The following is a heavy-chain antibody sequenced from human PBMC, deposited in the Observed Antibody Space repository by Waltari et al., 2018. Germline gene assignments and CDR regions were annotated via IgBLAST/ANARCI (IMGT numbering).Heavy chain of an antibody. V-gene: IGHV3-23*03. CDR2: IYSGGST. D-gene: IGHD7-27*01. Sequence: VQLVQSGAEVKKPGSSVKVSCKASGFTFSSYAMSWVRQAPGKGLEWVSVIYSGGSTYYADSVKGRFTISRDNSKNTLYLQMNSLRAEDTAVYYCAKHLGNDAFDIWGQGTMVTVSS. CDR3: AKHLGNDAFDI. CDR1: GFTFSSYA. J-gene: IGHJ3*02.